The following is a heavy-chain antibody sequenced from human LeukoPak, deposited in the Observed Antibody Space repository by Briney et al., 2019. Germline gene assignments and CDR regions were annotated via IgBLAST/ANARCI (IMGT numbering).Heavy chain of an antibody. CDR2: IKRDGSEK. J-gene: IGHJ4*02. CDR1: GFSFSSYW. Sequence: GGSLRLSCAASGFSFSSYWMGWVRQAPGKGLEWVANIKRDGSEKYYVDSVKGRFTISRDNAKSSLYLQMNSLRAEDTAVYYCAREGYISGYVVIDYWGQGTLVTVSS. V-gene: IGHV3-7*01. D-gene: IGHD5-18*01. CDR3: AREGYISGYVVIDY.